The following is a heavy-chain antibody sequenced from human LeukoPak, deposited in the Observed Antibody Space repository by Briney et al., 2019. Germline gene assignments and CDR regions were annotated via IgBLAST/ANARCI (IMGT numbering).Heavy chain of an antibody. Sequence: GGSLRLSCVVSGFTFSSYSMNWVRQAPGKGLEWVSSISSSSSYIYYADSVKGRFTISRDNSKNTLYLQMNSLRAEDTAVYYCAKGYYYDSSGYDDYWGQGTLVTVSS. CDR1: GFTFSSYS. V-gene: IGHV3-21*04. CDR2: ISSSSSYI. D-gene: IGHD3-22*01. J-gene: IGHJ4*02. CDR3: AKGYYYDSSGYDDY.